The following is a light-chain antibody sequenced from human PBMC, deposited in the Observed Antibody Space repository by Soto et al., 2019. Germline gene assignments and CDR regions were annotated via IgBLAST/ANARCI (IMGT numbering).Light chain of an antibody. Sequence: QSALTQPASVSGSPGQSITISCTGTSSDVGGYNYVSWYQQHTGKAPKLMIYEVSNRPSGVSNRFSGSKSGNTASLTISGRQAEYEADYYCSSYTSSSTLVYVFGTGTKRTVL. J-gene: IGLJ1*01. CDR1: SSDVGGYNY. V-gene: IGLV2-14*01. CDR2: EVS. CDR3: SSYTSSSTLVYV.